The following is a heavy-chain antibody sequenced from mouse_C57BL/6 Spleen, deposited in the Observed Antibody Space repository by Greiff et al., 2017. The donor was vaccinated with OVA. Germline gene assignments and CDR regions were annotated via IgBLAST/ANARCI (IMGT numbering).Heavy chain of an antibody. CDR1: GYTFTSYW. CDR3: ASSITPLYYFDY. V-gene: IGHV1-53*01. D-gene: IGHD1-1*01. Sequence: QVQLQQPGTELVKPGASVKLSCKASGYTFTSYWMHWVKQRPGPGLEWIGNLNPSNGGTNSNEKFKSKAPLTVDKSSSTAYMQLSSLTSEDSAVYYCASSITPLYYFDYWGQGTTLTVSS. CDR2: LNPSNGGT. J-gene: IGHJ2*01.